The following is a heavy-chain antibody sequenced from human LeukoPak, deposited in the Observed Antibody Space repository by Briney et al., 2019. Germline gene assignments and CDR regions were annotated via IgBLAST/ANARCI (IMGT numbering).Heavy chain of an antibody. V-gene: IGHV3-48*03. CDR1: GFTFSSYE. J-gene: IGHJ3*02. D-gene: IGHD4-17*01. Sequence: GGSLRLSCAASGFTFSSYEMNWVRQAPGKGLEWVSYISSSGSTIYYADSVKGRFTISRDNAKNSLYLQMNSLRAEDTAVYYCAGNDYGAFDIWGQGTMVTVSS. CDR3: AGNDYGAFDI. CDR2: ISSSGSTI.